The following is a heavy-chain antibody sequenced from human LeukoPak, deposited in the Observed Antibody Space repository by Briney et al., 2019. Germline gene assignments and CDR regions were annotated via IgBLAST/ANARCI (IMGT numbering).Heavy chain of an antibody. Sequence: ASVKVSCKASGYTFTGYYIHWVRQAPGQGFEWMGWSKSSDGETNYAQKFQGRVTMTRDTSTSTAYMELTSLRSDDTAVYYCARRGLGPDYWGQGTLVTVSS. CDR3: ARRGLGPDY. V-gene: IGHV1-2*02. D-gene: IGHD6-19*01. CDR2: SKSSDGET. J-gene: IGHJ4*02. CDR1: GYTFTGYY.